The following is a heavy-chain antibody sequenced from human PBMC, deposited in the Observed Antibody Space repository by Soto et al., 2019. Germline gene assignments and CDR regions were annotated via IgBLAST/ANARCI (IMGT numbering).Heavy chain of an antibody. D-gene: IGHD6-13*01. V-gene: IGHV1-18*04. Sequence: SVKVSCKASCYTFTNYGISWVRQAPGQGLEWMGWISANNGPTNYAESIQGRVTMTTDTSTSTDYMELRSLRSDDTAIYYCARDQEGVHSTPDHYYYDMDVWGQGTTVTVSS. CDR2: ISANNGPT. CDR3: ARDQEGVHSTPDHYYYDMDV. J-gene: IGHJ6*02. CDR1: CYTFTNYG.